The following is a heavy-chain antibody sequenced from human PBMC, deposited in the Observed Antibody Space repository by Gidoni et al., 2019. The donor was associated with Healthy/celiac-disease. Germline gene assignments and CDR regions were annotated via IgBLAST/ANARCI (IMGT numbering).Heavy chain of an antibody. CDR2: FDPEDGET. D-gene: IGHD3-10*01. Sequence: VPLVQSWAGVKKPGASVKVSFPVSGYPLTELSMHWVRQAPGKGLEWMGGFDPEDGETIYAQKFQGRVTMTEDTSTDTAYMELSSLRSEDTAVYYCATDPARMVHAFDIWGQGTMVTVSS. J-gene: IGHJ3*02. V-gene: IGHV1-24*01. CDR3: ATDPARMVHAFDI. CDR1: GYPLTELS.